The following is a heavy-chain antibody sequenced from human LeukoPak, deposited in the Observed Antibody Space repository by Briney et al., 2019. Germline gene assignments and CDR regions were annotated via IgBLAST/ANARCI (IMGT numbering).Heavy chain of an antibody. CDR3: AGGRETYGSPWLDP. Sequence: PGGSLRLSCAASGLTMHWVRQTPGKGLEWVAVIWYDGGNKYYADSVKGRFTISRDDSENTLYLQMNSLRVEDTAVYYCAGGRETYGSPWLDPWGQGTLVTVSS. J-gene: IGHJ5*02. CDR1: GLT. D-gene: IGHD3-10*01. V-gene: IGHV3-33*01. CDR2: IWYDGGNK.